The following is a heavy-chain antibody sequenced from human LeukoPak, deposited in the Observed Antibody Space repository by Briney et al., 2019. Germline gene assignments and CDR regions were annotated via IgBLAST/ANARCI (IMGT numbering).Heavy chain of an antibody. Sequence: QPGGSLRLSCAASEFTFSSYEMNWVRQAPGKGLEWVSYISSSGSTRYYADSVKGRFTVSRDNAKNTLYLQMDSLRAEDTAVYYCARGPPGYYNGMDVWGQGTTVSVSS. CDR2: ISSSGSTR. CDR3: ARGPPGYYNGMDV. CDR1: EFTFSSYE. V-gene: IGHV3-48*03. J-gene: IGHJ6*02.